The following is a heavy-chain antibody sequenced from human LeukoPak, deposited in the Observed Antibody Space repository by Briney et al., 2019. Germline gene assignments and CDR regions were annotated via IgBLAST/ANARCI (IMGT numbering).Heavy chain of an antibody. Sequence: GASVKVSRKASGYTFTSYDINWVRHATGQGLEWMGWMSPNSGDTGYAQKFQGRVTMTRDTSISTAFMELTSLKSEDTAVYYCVRGPPNWGFDFWGQGALVTVSS. CDR2: MSPNSGDT. J-gene: IGHJ4*02. CDR1: GYTFTSYD. CDR3: VRGPPNWGFDF. D-gene: IGHD7-27*01. V-gene: IGHV1-8*01.